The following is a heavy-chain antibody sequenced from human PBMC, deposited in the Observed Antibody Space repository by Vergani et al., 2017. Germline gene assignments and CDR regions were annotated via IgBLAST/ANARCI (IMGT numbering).Heavy chain of an antibody. Sequence: QVQLVESGGGVVQPGRSLRLSCAASGFTFSSYAMHWVRQAPGKGLKWVAVISYDGGNKYYADSVKGRFTISRDNSKNTLYLQMNSLRAEDTAVYYCARDRAPTYYDILTGYFDYWGQGTLVTVSS. D-gene: IGHD3-9*01. CDR1: GFTFSSYA. J-gene: IGHJ4*02. CDR3: ARDRAPTYYDILTGYFDY. V-gene: IGHV3-30*04. CDR2: ISYDGGNK.